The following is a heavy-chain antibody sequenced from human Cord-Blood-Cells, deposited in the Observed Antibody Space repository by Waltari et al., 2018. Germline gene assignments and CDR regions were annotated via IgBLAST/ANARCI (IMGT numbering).Heavy chain of an antibody. Sequence: QVQLQQWGAGLLKPSETLSLTCAVYGGSFSGYYWSWIRQPPGKGLEWIGEINHSGSTNYNPSLKSRVTISVDTSKNQFSLKLSSVTAADTAVYYCARLPYYYDSSGYFDYWGQGTLVTVSS. V-gene: IGHV4-34*01. J-gene: IGHJ4*02. D-gene: IGHD3-22*01. CDR3: ARLPYYYDSSGYFDY. CDR2: INHSGST. CDR1: GGSFSGYY.